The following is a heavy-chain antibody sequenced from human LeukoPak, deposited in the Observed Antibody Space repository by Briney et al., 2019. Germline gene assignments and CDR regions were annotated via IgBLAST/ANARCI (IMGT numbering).Heavy chain of an antibody. Sequence: GRSLRLSCAASGFTFSSYAMHWVRQAPGKGLEWVPVISYDGSNKYYADSVKGRFTISRDNAKNSMYLQMNSLRAEDTALYYCAKRVVAATSITDYWGQGTLVTVSS. CDR2: ISYDGSNK. V-gene: IGHV3-30*04. CDR3: AKRVVAATSITDY. D-gene: IGHD2-15*01. CDR1: GFTFSSYA. J-gene: IGHJ4*02.